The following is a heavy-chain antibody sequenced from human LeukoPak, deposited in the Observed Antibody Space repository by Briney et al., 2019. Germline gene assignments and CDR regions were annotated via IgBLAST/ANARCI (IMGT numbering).Heavy chain of an antibody. V-gene: IGHV1-69*01. CDR1: GGTFSSYA. Sequence: SVKVSCKASGGTFSSYAISWVRQAPGQGLEWMGGIIPIFGTANYAQKFQGRVTITADESTSTAYMELSGLRSEDTAVYYCARGAYYYDSSGYYYPDYWGQGTLVTVSS. CDR3: ARGAYYYDSSGYYYPDY. CDR2: IIPIFGTA. D-gene: IGHD3-22*01. J-gene: IGHJ4*02.